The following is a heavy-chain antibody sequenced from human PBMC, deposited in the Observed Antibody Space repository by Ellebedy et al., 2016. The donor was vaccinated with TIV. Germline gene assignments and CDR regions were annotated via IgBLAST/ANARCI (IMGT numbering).Heavy chain of an antibody. CDR3: VRGQNSGYYLDAFDP. J-gene: IGHJ3*01. V-gene: IGHV3-48*01. Sequence: PGGSLRLSFAPPGFNINTYPLGWAPQPPGRGRDSFSSLSPTSTVQFYADSVKGRFTVSRDHGGNSLFLRMASLRVEDTGVYFCVRGQNSGYYLDAFDPWGQGTMVAVSS. D-gene: IGHD3-22*01. CDR1: GFNINTYP. CDR2: LSPTSTVQ.